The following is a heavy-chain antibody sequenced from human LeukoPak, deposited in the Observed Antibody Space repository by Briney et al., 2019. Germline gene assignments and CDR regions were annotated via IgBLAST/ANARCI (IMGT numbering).Heavy chain of an antibody. CDR3: ARDQSYWDFDP. CDR2: IYYSGST. J-gene: IGHJ5*02. D-gene: IGHD1-26*01. V-gene: IGHV4-39*07. CDR1: GGSISSSSYY. Sequence: SETLSLTCTVSGGSISSSSYYWGWIRQPPGKGLEWNGSIYYSGSTYYNPSLKSRVTISVDTSKNQFSLKLSSVTAADTAVYYCARDQSYWDFDPWGQGTLVTVSS.